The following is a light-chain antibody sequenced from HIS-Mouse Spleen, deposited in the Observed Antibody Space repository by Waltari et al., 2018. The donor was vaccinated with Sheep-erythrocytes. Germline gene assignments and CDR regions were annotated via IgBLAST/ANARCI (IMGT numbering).Light chain of an antibody. V-gene: IGLV3-21*02. CDR3: QVWDSSSDHWV. CDR2: DDS. CDR1: NIGSKS. Sequence: SYVLTQPPSVSVAPGQTARITCGGNNIGSKSVHWYTQKPGQAPVLGVYDDSGRPSGIPERFSGSNSGNTATLTISRVEAGDEADYYCQVWDSSSDHWVFGGGTKLTVL. J-gene: IGLJ3*02.